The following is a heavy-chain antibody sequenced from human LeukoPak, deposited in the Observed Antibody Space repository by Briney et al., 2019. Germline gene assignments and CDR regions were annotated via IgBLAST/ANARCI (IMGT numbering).Heavy chain of an antibody. CDR2: ISYDGSNK. V-gene: IGHV3-30*01. CDR3: ARADQLLPRYDY. Sequence: GRSLRLSCAASGFTFSSYAMHWVRQAPGKGLEWVAVISYDGSNKYYADSVKGRFTISRDNSKNTLYLQMNSLRAEDTAVYYCARADQLLPRYDYWGQGTLVNVSS. CDR1: GFTFSSYA. D-gene: IGHD2-2*01. J-gene: IGHJ4*02.